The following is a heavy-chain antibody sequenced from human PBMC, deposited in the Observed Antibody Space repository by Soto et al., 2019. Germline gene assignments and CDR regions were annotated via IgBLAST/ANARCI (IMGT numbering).Heavy chain of an antibody. CDR3: VRDRRIYYSDPHDEFVASDYEV. V-gene: IGHV1-69*01. J-gene: IGHJ3*01. Sequence: QVQLIQSKAEVRKPGSSVRVSCTASGGIFGSHGFSWVRQAPGQRLEWVGGFIPIFRTLTYTEKFQARVRIAADEPTNTVYLDLSSLTSEDTAVYYCVRDRRIYYSDPHDEFVASDYEVWGQGTMVNVSS. D-gene: IGHD3-22*01. CDR1: GGIFGSHG. CDR2: FIPIFRTL.